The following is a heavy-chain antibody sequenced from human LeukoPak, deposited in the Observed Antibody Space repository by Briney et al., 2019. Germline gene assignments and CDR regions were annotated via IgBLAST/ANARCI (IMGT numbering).Heavy chain of an antibody. CDR2: IWYDGSNK. J-gene: IGHJ4*02. Sequence: PGGSLRLSCAASGFTFSSYGMHWVRQAPGKGLEWVAVIWYDGSNKYYADSVKGRFTISRDNSKNTLYLQMNSLRAEDTAVYYCARNYGSGSYYSDYWGQGTLVTVSS. D-gene: IGHD3-10*01. CDR3: ARNYGSGSYYSDY. CDR1: GFTFSSYG. V-gene: IGHV3-33*01.